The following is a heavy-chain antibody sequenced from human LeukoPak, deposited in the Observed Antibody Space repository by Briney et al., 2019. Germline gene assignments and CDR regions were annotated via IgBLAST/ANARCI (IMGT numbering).Heavy chain of an antibody. J-gene: IGHJ6*02. CDR3: AKDARARYYYDSSGYRPGYYYYGMDV. Sequence: PGGSLRLSCTASGFTFSSYAMSWGRQARGKGLELVSAISGRGGSTYYADSVKGRFPISRDNSKNTLYLQMNSLRAEDTAVYYCAKDARARYYYDSSGYRPGYYYYGMDVWGQGTTVTVSS. V-gene: IGHV3-23*01. CDR1: GFTFSSYA. CDR2: ISGRGGST. D-gene: IGHD3-22*01.